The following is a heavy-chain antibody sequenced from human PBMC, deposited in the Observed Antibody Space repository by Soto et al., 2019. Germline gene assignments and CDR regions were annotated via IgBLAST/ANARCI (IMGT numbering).Heavy chain of an antibody. CDR3: TRSSGLTNWLDP. V-gene: IGHV1-69*12. CDR2: TIPLFGTP. J-gene: IGHJ5*02. Sequence: QVQLVQSGAELKKPGSSVKVSCKVSGVSIKSSSITWVRQALGQGLEWMGGTIPLFGTPHYAPKFQGRVTITADESTSTVYMDLSSLRSEDTAVYYCTRSSGLTNWLDPWGQGTLITVSS. D-gene: IGHD6-6*01. CDR1: GVSIKSSS.